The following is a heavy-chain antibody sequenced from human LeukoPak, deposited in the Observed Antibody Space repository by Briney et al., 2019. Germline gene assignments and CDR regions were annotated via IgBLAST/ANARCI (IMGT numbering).Heavy chain of an antibody. CDR3: ARDPMYSSTRWGPPGTFDY. Sequence: SVKVSCKASGGTFSSYAISWVRQAPGQGLEWMGRIIPILGIANYAQKFQGRVTITADKSTSTAYMELSSLRSEDTAVYYCARDPMYSSTRWGPPGTFDYWGQGTLVTVSS. V-gene: IGHV1-69*04. D-gene: IGHD6-13*01. J-gene: IGHJ4*02. CDR1: GGTFSSYA. CDR2: IIPILGIA.